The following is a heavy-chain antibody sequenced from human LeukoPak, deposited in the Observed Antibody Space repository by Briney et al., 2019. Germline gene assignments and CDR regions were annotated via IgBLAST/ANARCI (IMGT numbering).Heavy chain of an antibody. Sequence: SETLSLTCTASGGSISSSSYYWGWIRQPPGKGLEWIGSIYYSGSTYYNPSLKSRVTISVDTSKNQFSLKLSSVTAADTAVYYCARDGGSRFPDAFDIWGQGTMVTVSS. J-gene: IGHJ3*02. CDR3: ARDGGSRFPDAFDI. CDR2: IYYSGST. CDR1: GGSISSSSYY. V-gene: IGHV4-39*07. D-gene: IGHD2-15*01.